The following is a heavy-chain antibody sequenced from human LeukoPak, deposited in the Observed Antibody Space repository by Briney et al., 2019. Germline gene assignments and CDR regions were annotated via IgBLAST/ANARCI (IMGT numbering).Heavy chain of an antibody. CDR3: ATSRGP. Sequence: KVSCKASGYTFTSYYMHWVRQAPGQGLEWMGIIYPGDSDTRYSPSFQGQVTISADKSISTAYLQWSSLKASDTAMYYCATSRGPWGQGTLVTVSS. J-gene: IGHJ5*02. V-gene: IGHV5-51*01. CDR1: GYTFTSYY. CDR2: IYPGDSDT.